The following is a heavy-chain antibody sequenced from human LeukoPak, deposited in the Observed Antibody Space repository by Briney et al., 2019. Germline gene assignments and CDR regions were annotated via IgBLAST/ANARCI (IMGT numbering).Heavy chain of an antibody. V-gene: IGHV4-59*12. J-gene: IGHJ4*02. Sequence: SESLSLTCTVSGGSISSYYWTWIRQPPGKGLEWIGYIYNSGRPNYSPSLKSRVTMSLDKPKNQLSLNLSSVTAADTAVYYCSRENGAFSSFGFWGQGTLV. CDR3: SRENGAFSSFGF. CDR2: IYNSGRP. D-gene: IGHD2-8*01. CDR1: GGSISSYY.